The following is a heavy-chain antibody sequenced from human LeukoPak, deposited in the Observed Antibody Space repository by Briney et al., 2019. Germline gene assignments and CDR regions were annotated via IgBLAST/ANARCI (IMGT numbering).Heavy chain of an antibody. J-gene: IGHJ5*02. CDR3: ARELHRQQLVGLIS. CDR2: ISPDNGNT. CDR1: GYTFSNYI. D-gene: IGHD6-13*01. V-gene: IGHV1-18*01. Sequence: ASVTVSCKASGYTFSNYIISWVRQAPGQGLEWMGWISPDNGNTNYARKVKGRVTLTTDTSTSTAYLDLRSLRSDDTAVYYCARELHRQQLVGLISWGQGTMVIVSS.